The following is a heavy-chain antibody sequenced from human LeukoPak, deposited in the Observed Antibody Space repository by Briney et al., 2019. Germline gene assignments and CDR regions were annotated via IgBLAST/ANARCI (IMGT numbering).Heavy chain of an antibody. CDR2: ISAYNGNT. J-gene: IGHJ4*02. CDR3: ARASYDGSGSYSFDY. CDR1: TYTFTSYG. Sequence: GASVKVSCKASTYTFTSYGISWVRQAPGQGLEWMGWISAYNGNTNYAQKLQGRVTMTTDTSTSTAYMELRSLRSDDTAVYYCARASYDGSGSYSFDYWGQGTLVTVSS. V-gene: IGHV1-18*01. D-gene: IGHD3-10*01.